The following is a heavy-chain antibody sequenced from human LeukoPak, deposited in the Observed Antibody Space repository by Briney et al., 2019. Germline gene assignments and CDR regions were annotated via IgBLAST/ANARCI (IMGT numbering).Heavy chain of an antibody. J-gene: IGHJ4*02. V-gene: IGHV3-23*01. D-gene: IGHD5-18*01. CDR3: AKGSGYSYGNYFDY. CDR2: ISGSGGST. CDR1: GFTFSSYA. Sequence: GGSLRLSCAASGFTFSSYALSWVRQAPGKGLEWVSAISGSGGSTYYADSVKGRFTISRDNSKNTLYLQMNSLRAEDTAVYYCAKGSGYSYGNYFDYWGQGTLVTVSS.